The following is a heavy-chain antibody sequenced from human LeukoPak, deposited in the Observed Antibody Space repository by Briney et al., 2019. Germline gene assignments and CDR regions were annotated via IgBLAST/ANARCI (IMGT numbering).Heavy chain of an antibody. CDR3: ARARGYYGSGTFDY. CDR2: IKQDGSEK. V-gene: IGHV3-7*01. Sequence: TGGSLRLPCAASGFTFSSYWMSWVRQAPGKGLEWVANIKQDGSEKYYVDSVKGRFTISRDNAKNSLYLQMNSLRAEDTAVYYCARARGYYGSGTFDYWGQGTLVTVSS. J-gene: IGHJ4*02. CDR1: GFTFSSYW. D-gene: IGHD3-10*01.